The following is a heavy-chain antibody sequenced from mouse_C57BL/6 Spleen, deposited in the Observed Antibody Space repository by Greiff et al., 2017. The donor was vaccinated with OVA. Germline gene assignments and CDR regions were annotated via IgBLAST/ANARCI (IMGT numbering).Heavy chain of an antibody. J-gene: IGHJ4*01. CDR3: ARGGDYDPFYAMDY. CDR1: GFTFSSYG. D-gene: IGHD2-4*01. CDR2: ISSGGSYT. V-gene: IGHV5-6*01. Sequence: VQLQQSGGDLVKPGGSLKLSCAASGFTFSSYGMSWVRQTPDKRLEWVATISSGGSYTYYPDSVKGRFTISRDNAKNTLYLQMSSLKSEDTAMYYCARGGDYDPFYAMDYWGQGTSVTVSS.